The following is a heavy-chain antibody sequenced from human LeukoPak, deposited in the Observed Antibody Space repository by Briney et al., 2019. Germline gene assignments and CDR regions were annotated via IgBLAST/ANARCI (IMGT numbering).Heavy chain of an antibody. CDR1: GFTFNIYT. J-gene: IGHJ4*02. CDR2: ISSDSEYI. V-gene: IGHV3-21*04. Sequence: GGSLRLSCAASGFTFNIYTMNWVRQAPGKGLEWVSAISSDSEYIYYADSVKGRFTISRDNAKNSLFLEMNSLRAEDTAVYYCAKLFGVVIRVDYWGQGTLVTVSS. D-gene: IGHD3-3*01. CDR3: AKLFGVVIRVDY.